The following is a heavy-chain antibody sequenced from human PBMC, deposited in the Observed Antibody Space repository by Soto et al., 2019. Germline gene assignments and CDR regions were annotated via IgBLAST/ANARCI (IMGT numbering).Heavy chain of an antibody. D-gene: IGHD6-13*01. V-gene: IGHV3-23*01. CDR3: AKDLGWAIAAAGTWFDP. CDR1: GFTFSSYA. Sequence: GGSLRLSCAASGFTFSSYAMGWVRQAPGTGLEWVSAINGSGGSTSFADSVKGRFTISRDNSKNTLYLQMNSLRAEDTAVYYCAKDLGWAIAAAGTWFDPWGQGTLVTVSS. J-gene: IGHJ5*02. CDR2: INGSGGST.